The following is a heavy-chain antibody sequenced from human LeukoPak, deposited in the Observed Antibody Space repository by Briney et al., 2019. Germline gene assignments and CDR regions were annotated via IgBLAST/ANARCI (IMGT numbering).Heavy chain of an antibody. CDR3: ARAENGPPHYDSSGYVSY. CDR1: GFTFSSYA. V-gene: IGHV3-23*01. J-gene: IGHJ4*02. Sequence: GGSLRLSCAASGFTFSSYAMSWVRQAPGKGLEWVSAISGSGGSTYYADSVKGRFTISRDNAKNSLYLQMNSLRAEDTAVYYCARAENGPPHYDSSGYVSYWGQGTLVTVSS. D-gene: IGHD3-22*01. CDR2: ISGSGGST.